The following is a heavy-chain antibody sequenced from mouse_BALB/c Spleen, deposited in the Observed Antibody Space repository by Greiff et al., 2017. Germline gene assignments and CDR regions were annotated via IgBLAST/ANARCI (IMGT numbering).Heavy chain of an antibody. D-gene: IGHD3-2*01. J-gene: IGHJ4*01. CDR3: ARQNAMDY. CDR1: GYTFTSYW. Sequence: VQLVESGAELARPGASVKLSCKASGYTFTSYWMQWVKQRPGQGLEWIGAIYPGDGDTRYTQKFKGKATLTADKSSSTAYMQLSSLASEDSAVYYCARQNAMDYWGQGTSVTVSS. V-gene: IGHV1-87*01. CDR2: IYPGDGDT.